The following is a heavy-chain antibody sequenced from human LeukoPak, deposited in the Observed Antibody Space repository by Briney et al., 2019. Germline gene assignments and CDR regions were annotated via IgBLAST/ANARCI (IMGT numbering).Heavy chain of an antibody. Sequence: GGSLRLSCAASGFTLSSYAMSWARQAPGKGLVCVSGISGSGGSTYYADSVKGRFTISRDNSKNTLYLQMNSLRAEDTAVYYCAKDPPTVMANAFHIWGQGTMVTVSS. CDR1: GFTLSSYA. V-gene: IGHV3-23*01. D-gene: IGHD5-18*01. J-gene: IGHJ3*02. CDR2: ISGSGGST. CDR3: AKDPPTVMANAFHI.